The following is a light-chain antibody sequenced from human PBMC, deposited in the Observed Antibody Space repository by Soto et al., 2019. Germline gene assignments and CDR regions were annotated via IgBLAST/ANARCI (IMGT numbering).Light chain of an antibody. CDR2: DTS. V-gene: IGKV3-15*01. Sequence: VMLQSPASLSVFPGAGATLSCRASQGSGDTLAWYQHKPGQTPRLLIYDTSTRATGVPTRFSGSRSGAEFTLTINSLQSEDFAVYYCQQYGSSGTFGQGTKVDIK. CDR1: QGSGDT. J-gene: IGKJ1*01. CDR3: QQYGSSGT.